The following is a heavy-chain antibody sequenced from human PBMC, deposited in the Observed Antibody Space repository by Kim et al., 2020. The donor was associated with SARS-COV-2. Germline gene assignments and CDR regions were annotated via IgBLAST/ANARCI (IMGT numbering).Heavy chain of an antibody. V-gene: IGHV1-18*01. J-gene: IGHJ5*02. D-gene: IGHD5-18*01. Sequence: RLQGRVTMTTDTSTSTAYMELRSLRSDDTAVYYCARDPRRDGYSGWFDPWGQGTLVTVSS. CDR3: ARDPRRDGYSGWFDP.